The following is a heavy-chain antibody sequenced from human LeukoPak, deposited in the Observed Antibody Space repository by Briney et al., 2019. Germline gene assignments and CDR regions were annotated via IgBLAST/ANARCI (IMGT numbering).Heavy chain of an antibody. J-gene: IGHJ4*02. Sequence: GGSLRLSCAASGFTFSSYGMHWVRQAPGKGLEWVAVISYDGSKTYYADSVKGRFTISRDKSKNTLYLEMNSLRAEDTAVYYCAKDPSYCSGGRCFGHAPGYWGQGTLVTVSS. CDR1: GFTFSSYG. D-gene: IGHD2-15*01. CDR3: AKDPSYCSGGRCFGHAPGY. V-gene: IGHV3-30*18. CDR2: ISYDGSKT.